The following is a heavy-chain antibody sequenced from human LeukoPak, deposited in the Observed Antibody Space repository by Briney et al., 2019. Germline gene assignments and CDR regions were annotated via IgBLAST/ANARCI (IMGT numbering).Heavy chain of an antibody. V-gene: IGHV3-74*01. CDR1: GLTFSSYW. Sequence: GGSLRLSCAASGLTFSSYWMHWVRQAPGKGLVWVSRINSDGSSTSYADSVKGRFTISRDNAKNTLYLQMNSLRAEDTAVYYCARDRSGYSYGRFDHWGQGTLVTVSS. D-gene: IGHD5-18*01. J-gene: IGHJ4*02. CDR3: ARDRSGYSYGRFDH. CDR2: INSDGSST.